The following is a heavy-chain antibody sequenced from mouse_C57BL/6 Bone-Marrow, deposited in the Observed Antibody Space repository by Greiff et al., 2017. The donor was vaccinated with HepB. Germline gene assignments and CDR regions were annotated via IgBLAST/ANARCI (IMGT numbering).Heavy chain of an antibody. V-gene: IGHV5-6*01. CDR3: AREEGGRDY. CDR2: ISSGGSYT. Sequence: VQLKQSGGDLVKPGGSLKLSCAASGFTFSSYGMSWVRQTPDKRLEWVATISSGGSYTYYPDSVKGRFTISRNNAKNTLYLQMSRLKSEDTAMYYCAREEGGRDYWGQGTTLTVSS. CDR1: GFTFSSYG. J-gene: IGHJ2*01.